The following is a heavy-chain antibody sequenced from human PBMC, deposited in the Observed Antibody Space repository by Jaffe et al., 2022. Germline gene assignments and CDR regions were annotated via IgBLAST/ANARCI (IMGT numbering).Heavy chain of an antibody. CDR3: ARDSAYNAPPYWYFDL. D-gene: IGHD1-1*01. CDR2: IKQDGSEK. CDR1: GFTFSSYW. J-gene: IGHJ2*01. V-gene: IGHV3-7*05. Sequence: EVQLVESGGGLVQPGGSLRLSCAASGFTFSSYWMSWVRQAPGKGLEWVANIKQDGSEKYYVDSVKGRFTISRDNAKNSLYLQMNSLRAEDTAVYYCARDSAYNAPPYWYFDLWGRGTLVTVSS.